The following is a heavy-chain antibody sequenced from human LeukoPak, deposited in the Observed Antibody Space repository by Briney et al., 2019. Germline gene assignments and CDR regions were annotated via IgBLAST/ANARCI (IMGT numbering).Heavy chain of an antibody. CDR3: ARRNWNDVNFDY. CDR1: GGSISSSSFY. CDR2: IYYSGST. J-gene: IGHJ4*02. Sequence: PSETLSLTCTVSGGSISSSSFYWDWIRQPPGKGLEWIGSIYYSGSTYYNPSLKSRVAISVDTSKNQFSLKLSSVTAADTALYYCARRNWNDVNFDYWGQGTLVTASS. V-gene: IGHV4-39*01. D-gene: IGHD1-1*01.